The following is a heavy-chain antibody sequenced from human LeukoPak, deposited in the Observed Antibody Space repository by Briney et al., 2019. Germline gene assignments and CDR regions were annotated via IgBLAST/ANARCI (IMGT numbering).Heavy chain of an antibody. CDR1: GFTFSSYS. CDR2: ISSSSSTI. Sequence: GGSLRLSCAASGFTFSSYSMNWVRQAPGKGLEWVSYISSSSSTIHYADSVKGRFTISRDNAKNSLYLQMNSLRDEDTAVYYCARDQTTMVRGAIPLSSDVWGQGTTVTVSS. V-gene: IGHV3-48*02. CDR3: ARDQTTMVRGAIPLSSDV. J-gene: IGHJ6*02. D-gene: IGHD3-10*01.